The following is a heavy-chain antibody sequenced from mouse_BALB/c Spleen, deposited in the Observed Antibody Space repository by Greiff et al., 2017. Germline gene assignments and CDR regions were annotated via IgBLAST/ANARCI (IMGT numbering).Heavy chain of an antibody. J-gene: IGHJ4*01. V-gene: IGHV1S81*02. Sequence: VKLQQSGAELVKPGASVKLSCKASGYTFTSYYMYWVKQRPGQGLEWIGEINPSNGGTNFNEKFKSKATLTVDKSSSTAYMQLSSLTSEDSAVYYCTREGRLPYAMDYWGQGTSVTVSS. CDR2: INPSNGGT. D-gene: IGHD1-2*01. CDR3: TREGRLPYAMDY. CDR1: GYTFTSYY.